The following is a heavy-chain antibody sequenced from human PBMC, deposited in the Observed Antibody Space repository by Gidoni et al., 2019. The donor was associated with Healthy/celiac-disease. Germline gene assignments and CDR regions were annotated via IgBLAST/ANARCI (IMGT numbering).Heavy chain of an antibody. CDR1: GFTFSSYS. J-gene: IGHJ6*02. Sequence: EVQLVESGGGLVKPGGSPRLYCAASGFTFSSYSMNWVRQAPGKGLEWVSSISSSSSYIYYADSVKGRFTISRDNAKNSLYLQMNSLRAEDTAVYYCASSGAYSSGWDGYAYYYYGMDVWGQGTTVTVSS. CDR2: ISSSSSYI. D-gene: IGHD6-19*01. V-gene: IGHV3-21*01. CDR3: ASSGAYSSGWDGYAYYYYGMDV.